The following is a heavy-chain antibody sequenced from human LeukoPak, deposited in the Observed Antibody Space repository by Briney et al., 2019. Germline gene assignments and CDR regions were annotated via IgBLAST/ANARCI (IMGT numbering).Heavy chain of an antibody. D-gene: IGHD5-18*01. CDR2: ISSSSSYI. CDR3: ARDTSSLEDTAMVTYYFDY. V-gene: IGHV3-21*01. J-gene: IGHJ4*02. CDR1: GFTFSTYS. Sequence: PGGSLRLSCAASGFTFSTYSMNWVRQAPGKGLEWVSSISSSSSYIYYADSVKGRFTISRDNSKNTLYLQMNSLRAEDTAVYYCARDTSSLEDTAMVTYYFDYWGQGTLVTVSS.